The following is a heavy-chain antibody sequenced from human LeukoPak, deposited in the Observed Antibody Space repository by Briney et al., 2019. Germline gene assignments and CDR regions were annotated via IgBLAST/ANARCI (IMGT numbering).Heavy chain of an antibody. J-gene: IGHJ4*02. CDR1: GGSMSPYY. Sequence: PSETLSLTCPVSGGSMSPYYWSWLRQPPGKGLEWIGYIYYSGSTSYNPSLKSRVTISVDTSKNQFRLRLSSVTAADTAVYYCARHYPNHRFDSSGYYFGGLDYRGEGTLVTVSS. CDR2: IYYSGST. V-gene: IGHV4-59*08. D-gene: IGHD3-22*01. CDR3: ARHYPNHRFDSSGYYFGGLDY.